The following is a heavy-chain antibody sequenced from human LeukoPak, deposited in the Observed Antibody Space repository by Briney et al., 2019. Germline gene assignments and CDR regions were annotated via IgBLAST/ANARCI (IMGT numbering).Heavy chain of an antibody. D-gene: IGHD4-11*01. CDR3: ARSLSPTTVMFDY. CDR1: GFTFRSYW. J-gene: IGHJ4*02. Sequence: GGSLRLSCAASGFTFRSYWMSWVRQATGKGVDGVANMKYDGSEKYYVDSVKGRFTISRDNPKNSLYLQMNSLRAEDTAVYYCARSLSPTTVMFDYWGQGTLVTVSA. V-gene: IGHV3-7*01. CDR2: MKYDGSEK.